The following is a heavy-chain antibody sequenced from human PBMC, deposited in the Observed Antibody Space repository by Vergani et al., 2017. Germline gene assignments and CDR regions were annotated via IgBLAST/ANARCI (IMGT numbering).Heavy chain of an antibody. CDR3: TTTVGPSGSYGVIDY. J-gene: IGHJ4*02. CDR1: GGSISSSSYY. Sequence: LQLQESGPGLVKPSETLSLTCTVPGGSISSSSYYWGWIRQPPGKGLEWVGRIKSKTDGGTTDYAAPVKGGFTISRNDSKNTMYLQMNSLKTEDTAVYYCTTTVGPSGSYGVIDYWGQGTLVTVSS. CDR2: IKSKTDGGTT. V-gene: IGHV3-15*01. D-gene: IGHD1-26*01.